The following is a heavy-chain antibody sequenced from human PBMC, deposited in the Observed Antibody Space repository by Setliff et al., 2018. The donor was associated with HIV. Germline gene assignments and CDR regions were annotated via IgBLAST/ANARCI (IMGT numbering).Heavy chain of an antibody. V-gene: IGHV1-18*01. CDR2: ITAYNGNT. D-gene: IGHD5-18*01. Sequence: ASVKVSCKASGYTFTSYGINWVRQAPGQGLEWMGWITAYNGNTNYAQKVQGRVTMTTDTSTSTAYMELRSLRSDDTAAYYCATGGDSYDPGAFDMWGQGTKVTVSS. CDR3: ATGGDSYDPGAFDM. CDR1: GYTFTSYG. J-gene: IGHJ3*02.